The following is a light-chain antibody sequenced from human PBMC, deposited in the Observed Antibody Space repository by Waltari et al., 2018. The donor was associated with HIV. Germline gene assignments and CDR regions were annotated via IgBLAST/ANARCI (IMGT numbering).Light chain of an antibody. J-gene: IGKJ5*01. CDR3: QQTYSVSIT. CDR1: QHIKTF. V-gene: IGKV1-39*01. Sequence: IQLTPSPSSLSASPRHNVPLTCRASQHIKTFLNWYQVRPGKAPRVLVYGVSSLPTGVPSRFTGDGSGTDFTLTINNLQPEDFASYFCQQTYSVSITFGPGTRLEI. CDR2: GVS.